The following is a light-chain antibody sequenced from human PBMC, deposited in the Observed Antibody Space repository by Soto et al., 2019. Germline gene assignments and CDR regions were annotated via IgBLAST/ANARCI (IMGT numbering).Light chain of an antibody. CDR1: QSVSSSY. CDR2: GAS. CDR3: QQYGSSLWT. Sequence: EIVLTQSPGTLSLSPGERATLSCRASQSVSSSYLAWYQQKPGQAPRLLIYGASSRATGIPDRFSGSGSGTDFTLTISRREPEDFAVYYCQQYGSSLWTFGQGTKVDIK. V-gene: IGKV3-20*01. J-gene: IGKJ1*01.